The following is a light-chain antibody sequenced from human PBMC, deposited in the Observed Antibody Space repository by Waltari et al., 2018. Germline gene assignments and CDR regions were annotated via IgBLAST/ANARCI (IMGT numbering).Light chain of an antibody. CDR2: SAS. Sequence: DIQMTQSPSSVSASVGDRVTITCRASQGISGWLAWYQPKPGKAPKLRIYSASTLQSGVPSRFSGRGSGTDFTLIISSLQPEDFATYYCQQADSFPLTFGQGTRLEIK. CDR3: QQADSFPLT. CDR1: QGISGW. J-gene: IGKJ5*01. V-gene: IGKV1-12*01.